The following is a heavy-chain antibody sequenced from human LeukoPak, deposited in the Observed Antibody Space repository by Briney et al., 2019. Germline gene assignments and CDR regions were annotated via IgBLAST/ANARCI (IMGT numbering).Heavy chain of an antibody. J-gene: IGHJ4*02. CDR2: MYYNGSP. CDR1: GDSINNYY. D-gene: IGHD6-6*01. Sequence: SETLSLTCTVSGDSINNYYWSWIRQPPGKGLEWIGYMYYNGSPNYNPSLKSRVTISVDRSKKQFSLKLTSVTAADTAVYYCAGQTIAARHRGYYFDYWGQGTLVSVSS. V-gene: IGHV4-59*03. CDR3: AGQTIAARHRGYYFDY.